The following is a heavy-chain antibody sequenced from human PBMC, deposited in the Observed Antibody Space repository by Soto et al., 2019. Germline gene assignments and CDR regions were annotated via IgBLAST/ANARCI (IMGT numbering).Heavy chain of an antibody. CDR2: ISAGGDST. J-gene: IGHJ4*02. CDR3: AKHYDRTLGS. CDR1: GLTFGIYA. V-gene: IGHV3-23*01. Sequence: EVQLLESGGGLVQPGGSLRLSCAASGLTFGIYAMSWFRQAPGKGVEWVSSISAGGDSTYYTDSVKGRFTISRDTSKKTLYLQMNSLRAEDTAVYYCAKHYDRTLGSWGQGTLVTVSS. D-gene: IGHD3-16*01.